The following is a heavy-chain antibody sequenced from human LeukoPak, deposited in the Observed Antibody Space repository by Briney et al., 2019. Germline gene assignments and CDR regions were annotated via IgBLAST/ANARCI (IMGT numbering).Heavy chain of an antibody. CDR2: VSPRDSDT. CDR1: RYTFSNYF. CDR3: ARHRSDSYSSPIDY. D-gene: IGHD3-10*01. V-gene: IGHV5-51*01. J-gene: IGHJ4*02. Sequence: PGESLKISCQASRYTFSNYFIGWVRQMPGKGLEWMAIVSPRDSDTRYCPSFRGQVTVSADKSISTVYLQWSSLEASDTAMYYCARHRSDSYSSPIDYWGQGTLVTVSS.